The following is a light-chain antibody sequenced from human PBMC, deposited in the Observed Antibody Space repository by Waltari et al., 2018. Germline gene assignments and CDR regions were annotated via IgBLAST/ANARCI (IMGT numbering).Light chain of an antibody. CDR1: QSVSSY. Sequence: EIVLTQSPATLSLSPGDTATLSCRASQSVSSYLAWYQQKPGQAPRLLIYDASNRATGIPARFSGSGSGTDFTLTISSLEPEDFAVYYCQQRSNWPGLTFGGGTKVEIK. CDR2: DAS. J-gene: IGKJ4*01. CDR3: QQRSNWPGLT. V-gene: IGKV3-11*01.